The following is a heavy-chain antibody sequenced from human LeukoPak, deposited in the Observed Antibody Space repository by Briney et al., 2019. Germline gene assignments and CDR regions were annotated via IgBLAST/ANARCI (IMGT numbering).Heavy chain of an antibody. CDR1: GFTVSSNY. Sequence: GGSLRLSCAASGFTVSSNYMSWVRQAPGKGLEWVSVIYSGGSTYYADSVKGRFTISRDNSKNTLYLQMNSLRAEDTAVYYCARDGYGGNSYVDYWGQGTLVTVSS. D-gene: IGHD4-23*01. CDR2: IYSGGST. J-gene: IGHJ4*02. CDR3: ARDGYGGNSYVDY. V-gene: IGHV3-53*01.